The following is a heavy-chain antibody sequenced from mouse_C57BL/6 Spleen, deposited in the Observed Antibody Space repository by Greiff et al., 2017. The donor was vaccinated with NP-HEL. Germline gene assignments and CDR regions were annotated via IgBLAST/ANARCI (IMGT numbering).Heavy chain of an antibody. CDR2: IYPGDGDT. V-gene: IGHV1-82*01. CDR1: GYAFSSSW. J-gene: IGHJ3*01. D-gene: IGHD2-2*01. Sequence: VQLKESGPELVKPGASVKISCKASGYAFSSSWMNWVKQRPGKGLEWIGRIYPGDGDTNYNGKFKGKATLTADKSSSTAYMQLSSLTSEDSAVYFCVYGYDEAWFAYWGQGTLVTVSA. CDR3: VYGYDEAWFAY.